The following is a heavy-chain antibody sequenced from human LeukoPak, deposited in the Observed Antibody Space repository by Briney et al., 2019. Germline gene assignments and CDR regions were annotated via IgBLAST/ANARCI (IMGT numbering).Heavy chain of an antibody. D-gene: IGHD1-26*01. CDR3: ARRELLDAFDI. V-gene: IGHV4-61*02. CDR2: IYTSGST. Sequence: PSETLSLTCTVSGGSISSGSYYWSWIRQPAGKGLEWIGRIYTSGSTNYNPPLKSRVTISVDTSKNQFSLKLSSVTAADTAVYYCARRELLDAFDIWGQGTMVTVSS. J-gene: IGHJ3*02. CDR1: GGSISSGSYY.